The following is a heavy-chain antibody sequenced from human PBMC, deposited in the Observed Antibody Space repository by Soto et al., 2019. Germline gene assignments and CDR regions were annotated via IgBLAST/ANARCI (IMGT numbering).Heavy chain of an antibody. CDR1: GFTVSSNY. D-gene: IGHD3-22*01. Sequence: EVQLVESGGGLVQPGGSLRLSCAASGFTVSSNYMSWVRQAPGKGLEWVSVIYSGGTTYYADSVKGRFTISRDNSKNTLYLKMNSLRAEETAVYYCARNGDSSDYRGWFDPWGQGTLVTVSS. CDR2: IYSGGTT. V-gene: IGHV3-66*01. CDR3: ARNGDSSDYRGWFDP. J-gene: IGHJ5*02.